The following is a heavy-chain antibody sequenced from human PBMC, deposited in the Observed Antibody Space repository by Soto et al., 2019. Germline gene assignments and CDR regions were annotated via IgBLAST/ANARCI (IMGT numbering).Heavy chain of an antibody. D-gene: IGHD3-16*01. CDR1: GIVFSDY. Sequence: QVQLVESGGGLVKPGGSLRLSCAASGIVFSDYMSWVRQAPGKGLEWLSYISGSGRTIYSADSVKGRFTISRDNATHSRYLQMNSLRAEDTAVYYCARLPFPWGWFDPWGQGTLVTVSS. J-gene: IGHJ5*02. CDR2: ISGSGRTI. V-gene: IGHV3-11*01. CDR3: ARLPFPWGWFDP.